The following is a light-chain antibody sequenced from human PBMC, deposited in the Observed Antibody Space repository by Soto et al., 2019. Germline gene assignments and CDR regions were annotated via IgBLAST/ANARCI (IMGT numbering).Light chain of an antibody. CDR2: GAS. Sequence: EIVLTQSPGTLSLSPGERATLPCRASQSVKSDYLAWYQQKPGQAPRLLIYGASSRATGIPDRFSGSGSGTDFTLTISRLEPEDFAVYYCHQYGSSTWTFGQGTKMEIK. J-gene: IGKJ1*01. V-gene: IGKV3-20*01. CDR3: HQYGSSTWT. CDR1: QSVKSDY.